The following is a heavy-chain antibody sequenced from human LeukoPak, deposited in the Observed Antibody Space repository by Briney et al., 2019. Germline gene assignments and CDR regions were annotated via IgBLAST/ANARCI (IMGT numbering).Heavy chain of an antibody. D-gene: IGHD5-18*01. J-gene: IGHJ5*02. V-gene: IGHV4-59*01. CDR2: IYYSGST. CDR3: ARYSYADWFDP. CDR1: GGSISSYY. Sequence: SETLSLTCTVSGGSISSYYWSWIRQPPGKGLEWIGYIYYSGSTNCNPSLKSRVTISVDTSKNQFSLKLSSVTAADTAVYYCARYSYADWFDPWGQGTLVTVSS.